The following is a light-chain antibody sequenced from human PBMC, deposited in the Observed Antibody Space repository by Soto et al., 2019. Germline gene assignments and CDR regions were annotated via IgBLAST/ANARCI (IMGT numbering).Light chain of an antibody. CDR2: DVD. CDR3: TSFTSRSTWV. V-gene: IGLV2-14*01. CDR1: SSDVGGYNY. J-gene: IGLJ3*02. Sequence: QSALTQPASVSGSPGQSITISCTGSSSDVGGYNYVSWYRQDPGKAPKLMIYDVDKRPSGLSNRFSGSKSGNTASLTISGLKAEDEADYYCTSFTSRSTWVFGGGTKVTVL.